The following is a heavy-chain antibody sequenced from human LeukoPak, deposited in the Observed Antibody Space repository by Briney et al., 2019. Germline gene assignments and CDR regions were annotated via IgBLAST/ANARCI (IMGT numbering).Heavy chain of an antibody. D-gene: IGHD3-10*01. CDR1: GFTFSSYS. CDR2: ISSSSSYI. CDR3: ARSGSGSYYNDYYYMDV. J-gene: IGHJ6*03. Sequence: PGGSLRLSCAASGFTFSSYSMNWVRQAPGKGLEWVSSISSSSSYIYSADSVKGRFTISRDNAKNSLYLQMNSLRVEDTAVYYCARSGSGSYYNDYYYMDVWGKGTTVTISS. V-gene: IGHV3-21*01.